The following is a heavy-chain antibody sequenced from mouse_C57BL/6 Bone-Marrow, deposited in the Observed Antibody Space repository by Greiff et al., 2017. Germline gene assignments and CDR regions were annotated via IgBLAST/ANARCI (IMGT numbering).Heavy chain of an antibody. D-gene: IGHD2-4*01. CDR1: GYTFTSYW. CDR2: IDPSDSYT. J-gene: IGHJ2*01. V-gene: IGHV1-50*01. CDR3: ARRDDYDGRFDY. Sequence: VQLQQPGAELVKPGASVKLSCKASGYTFTSYWMQWVKQRPGQGLEWIGEIDPSDSYTNYNQKFKGKATLTVDTSSSTAYMQLSSLTSEDSAVYYCARRDDYDGRFDYWGQGTTLTVSS.